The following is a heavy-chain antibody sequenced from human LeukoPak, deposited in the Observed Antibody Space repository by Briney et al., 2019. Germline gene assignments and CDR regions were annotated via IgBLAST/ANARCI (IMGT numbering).Heavy chain of an antibody. V-gene: IGHV1-2*02. D-gene: IGHD3-3*01. J-gene: IGHJ6*02. Sequence: ASVKVSCKASGYTFTGYYIHWVRQAPGQGLEWMGWINPNSGGTNYAQKFQGRVTMTRDTSISTAYMELSRLRSDDTAVYYCARDREHYDFWSGYVRGYYYYGMDVWGQGTTVTVSS. CDR2: INPNSGGT. CDR1: GYTFTGYY. CDR3: ARDREHYDFWSGYVRGYYYYGMDV.